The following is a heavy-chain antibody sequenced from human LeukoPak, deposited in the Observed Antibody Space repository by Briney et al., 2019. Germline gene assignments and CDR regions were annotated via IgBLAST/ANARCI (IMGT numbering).Heavy chain of an antibody. J-gene: IGHJ5*02. CDR3: ARLGYSYGYGDWFDP. V-gene: IGHV4-61*02. CDR2: IYASGST. D-gene: IGHD5-18*01. CDR1: GDSISNLNYY. Sequence: SSQTLSLTCTVSGDSISNLNYYWSWIRQPAGKGLEWIGRIYASGSTNYNPSLKSRVAISVDTSKNQFSLKLSSVTAADTAVYYCARLGYSYGYGDWFDPWGQGTLVTVSS.